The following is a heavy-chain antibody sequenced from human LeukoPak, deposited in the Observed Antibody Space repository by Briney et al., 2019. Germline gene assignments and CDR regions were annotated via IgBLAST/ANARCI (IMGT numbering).Heavy chain of an antibody. CDR1: GFTFSSYA. J-gene: IGHJ4*02. D-gene: IGHD6-6*01. Sequence: PGGSLRLSCVASGFTFSSYAMHWVRQAPGKGLEWVAVISYDESNKYYADSVKGRLTISRDNSKNTLYLQMHSLRAEDTALYYCARETGSSVGSTDFDYWGQGTLVTVSS. CDR3: ARETGSSVGSTDFDY. CDR2: ISYDESNK. V-gene: IGHV3-30-3*01.